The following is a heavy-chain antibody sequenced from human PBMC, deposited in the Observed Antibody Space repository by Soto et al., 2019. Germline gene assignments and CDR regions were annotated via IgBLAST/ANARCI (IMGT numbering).Heavy chain of an antibody. D-gene: IGHD6-13*01. CDR1: GGSISSSSYY. J-gene: IGHJ4*02. CDR3: ARHARHYRSSWYDY. Sequence: QLQLQESGPGLVKPSETLSLTCTVSGGSISSSSYYWGWIRQPPGKGLEWIGSIYYSGSTYYNPSLKSRVTISVDTSNSQFSLKLSAVTAADTAVYYCARHARHYRSSWYDYWGQGTLVTVSS. V-gene: IGHV4-39*01. CDR2: IYYSGST.